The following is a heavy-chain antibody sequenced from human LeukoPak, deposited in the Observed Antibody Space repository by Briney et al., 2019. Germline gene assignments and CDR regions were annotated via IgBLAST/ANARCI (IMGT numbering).Heavy chain of an antibody. J-gene: IGHJ4*02. V-gene: IGHV1-18*01. Sequence: ASVKVSCKASGYTFTSYGISWVRQAPGQGLEWMGWISAYNGNTNYAQKLQGRVTMTTDTSTSTAYMELRSLRSDDTAVYYCATGRVRYCTNGVCYPEALFDYWGQGTLVTVSS. D-gene: IGHD2-8*01. CDR3: ATGRVRYCTNGVCYPEALFDY. CDR2: ISAYNGNT. CDR1: GYTFTSYG.